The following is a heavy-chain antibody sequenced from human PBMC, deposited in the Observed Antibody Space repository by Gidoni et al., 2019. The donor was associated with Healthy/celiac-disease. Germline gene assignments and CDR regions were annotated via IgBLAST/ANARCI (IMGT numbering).Heavy chain of an antibody. Sequence: EVQLVESGGGLVQPGGSLRLSCAASGFPFSSYEMNWVRQAPGKGLEWVSYISSSGSTIYYADSVKGRFTISRDNAKNSLYLQMNSLRAEDTAVYYCAILPGSSWRKRGDDAFDIWGQGTMVTVSS. CDR2: ISSSGSTI. V-gene: IGHV3-48*03. CDR3: AILPGSSWRKRGDDAFDI. D-gene: IGHD6-13*01. CDR1: GFPFSSYE. J-gene: IGHJ3*02.